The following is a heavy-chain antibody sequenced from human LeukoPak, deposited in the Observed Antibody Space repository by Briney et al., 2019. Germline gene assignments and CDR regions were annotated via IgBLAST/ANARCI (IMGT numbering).Heavy chain of an antibody. CDR2: ISAYNGNT. CDR3: ARDSFTFGGVLVTSY. CDR1: GYTFTTYG. J-gene: IGHJ4*02. Sequence: ASVKVSCKASGYTFTTYGISWVRQAPGQGLEWMGWISAYNGNTNYAQKLQGRVTMTTDTSTSTAYMELRSLRSDDTAVYYCARDSFTFGGVLVTSYWGQGTLVTVSS. D-gene: IGHD3-16*02. V-gene: IGHV1-18*01.